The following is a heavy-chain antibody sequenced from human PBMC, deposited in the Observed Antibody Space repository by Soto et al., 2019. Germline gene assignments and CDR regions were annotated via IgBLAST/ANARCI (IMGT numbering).Heavy chain of an antibody. CDR2: LYSDGTP. CDR1: GFTVSSNY. D-gene: IGHD3-3*01. Sequence: EVQLVESGGGLVQPGGSLRLSCAASGFTVSSNYMSWVRQAPGKGLEWVSVLYSDGTPYYADSVKGRFTISRDNSKNTLFLQMTSLRGEDTAVFYCATGGFWSGYYRGGAFDIWGQGTMVTVSS. V-gene: IGHV3-66*01. J-gene: IGHJ3*02. CDR3: ATGGFWSGYYRGGAFDI.